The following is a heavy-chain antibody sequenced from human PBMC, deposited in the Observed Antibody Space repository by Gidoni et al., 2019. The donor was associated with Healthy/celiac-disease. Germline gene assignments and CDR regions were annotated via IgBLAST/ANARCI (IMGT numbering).Heavy chain of an antibody. CDR1: GGSISSGGYY. CDR3: ASHYDSSGQFDY. D-gene: IGHD3-22*01. Sequence: QVQLQESGPGLVKPSQTLSLTCTVSGGSISSGGYYWSWLRQHPGKGLEWIGYIYYSGSTFYNPSLKSRVTISVDTSKNQFSLKLSSVTAADTAVYFCASHYDSSGQFDYWGQGTLVTVSS. J-gene: IGHJ4*02. V-gene: IGHV4-31*03. CDR2: IYYSGST.